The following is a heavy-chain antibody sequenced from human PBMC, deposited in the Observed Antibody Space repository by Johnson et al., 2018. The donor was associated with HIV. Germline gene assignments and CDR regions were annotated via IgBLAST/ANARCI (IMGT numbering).Heavy chain of an antibody. CDR1: GFTVSSNY. J-gene: IGHJ3*02. CDR3: ATRAGSGGYYCDAFDI. V-gene: IGHV3-53*01. D-gene: IGHD5-24*01. Sequence: VQLVESGGGLIQPGGSLRLSCAASGFTVSSNYMSWVRQAPGKGLEWVSVIFSGGSTYYADSVKGRFTISRDNSKNTLYLQLNSLRAEDTAVLYCATRAGSGGYYCDAFDIWGQGTMVTVSS. CDR2: IFSGGST.